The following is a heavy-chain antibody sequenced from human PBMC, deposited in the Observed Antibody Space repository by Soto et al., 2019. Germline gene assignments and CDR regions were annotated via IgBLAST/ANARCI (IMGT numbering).Heavy chain of an antibody. D-gene: IGHD2-21*02. J-gene: IGHJ6*04. CDR3: AHSRCGGDCLQSYSSHYYYGMDV. V-gene: IGHV2-5*02. CDR1: GFSLSTGGVG. Sequence: QITLKESGPSLVKPTQTLTLTCTFSGFSLSTGGVGVGWIRQPPGKALEWLALIYWDDDKRYSPSLRSRLTVTTDTPKTQLVLTMTNMDPVDTAPYYCAHSRCGGDCLQSYSSHYYYGMDVWGKGTTVTVSS. CDR2: IYWDDDK.